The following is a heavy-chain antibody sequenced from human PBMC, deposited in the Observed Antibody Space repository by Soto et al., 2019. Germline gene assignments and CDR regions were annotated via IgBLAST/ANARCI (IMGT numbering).Heavy chain of an antibody. V-gene: IGHV3-9*01. CDR1: GFTFDDYA. CDR3: AKTMVRGVNTNLFDY. CDR2: ISWNSGSI. Sequence: EVQLVESGGGLVHPGRSLRLSCAASGFTFDDYAIHWVRQAPGKGLEWVSGISWNSGSIGYADSVKGRFTISRDNAKNSLYLQMNSLRAEDTALYYCAKTMVRGVNTNLFDYWGQGTLVTVSS. D-gene: IGHD3-10*01. J-gene: IGHJ4*02.